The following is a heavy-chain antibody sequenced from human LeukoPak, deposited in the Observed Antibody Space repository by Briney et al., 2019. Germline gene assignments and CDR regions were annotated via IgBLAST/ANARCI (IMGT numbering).Heavy chain of an antibody. CDR3: ARRGCSSTSCYKVFDY. D-gene: IGHD2-2*02. CDR2: INHSGST. V-gene: IGHV4-34*01. CDR1: GGSFRGYY. Sequence: SETLSLTCAAYGGSFRGYYWSWIRQPPGKGLEWIGEINHSGSTNYNPSLKSRVTISVDTSKNQFSLKLSSVTAADTAVYYCARRGCSSTSCYKVFDYWGQGTLVTVSS. J-gene: IGHJ4*02.